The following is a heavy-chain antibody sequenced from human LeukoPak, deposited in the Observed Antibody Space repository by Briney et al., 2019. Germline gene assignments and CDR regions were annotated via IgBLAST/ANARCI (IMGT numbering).Heavy chain of an antibody. CDR1: GFTFSSYNMN. D-gene: IGHD3-22*01. J-gene: IGHJ4*02. CDR3: ARRYYYDSSGYYTTFDY. CDR2: IYYSGST. Sequence: ESLRLSCAASGFTFSSYNMNWVRQPPGKGLEWIGSIYYSGSTYYNPSLKSRVTISVDTSKNQFSLKLSSVTAADTAVYYCARRYYYDSSGYYTTFDYWGQGTLVTVSS. V-gene: IGHV4-39*01.